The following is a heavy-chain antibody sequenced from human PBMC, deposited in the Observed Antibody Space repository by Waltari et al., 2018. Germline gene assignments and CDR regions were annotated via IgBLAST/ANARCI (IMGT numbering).Heavy chain of an antibody. V-gene: IGHV4-39*01. CDR3: ATYIGASVGTAAFDV. CDR1: GVSITSNIHY. CDR2: VSYSGTT. Sequence: QLQLQESGPRLVRPSETLSIICRVSGVSITSNIHYWAWIRQSPGQGLEWIGTVSYSGTTYISPSLKSRVSVSRDTSKNQVSLILGSVTAADMAVYYCATYIGASVGTAAFDVWGQGTMVTVSS. D-gene: IGHD5-12*01. J-gene: IGHJ3*01.